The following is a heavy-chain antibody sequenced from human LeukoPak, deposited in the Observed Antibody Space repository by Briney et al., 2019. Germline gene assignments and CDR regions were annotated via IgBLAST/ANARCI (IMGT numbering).Heavy chain of an antibody. CDR2: IYYSGST. V-gene: IGHV4-59*01. CDR1: GGSISSYY. D-gene: IGHD3-22*01. Sequence: SETLSLTCTVSGGSISSYYWSWIRQPPAKGQDWIGYIYYSGSTNYNPSLKSRVTISVDTSKNQFSLKLSSVTAADTAVYYCARRDSSGYYYQDAFDIWGQGTMVTVSS. CDR3: ARRDSSGYYYQDAFDI. J-gene: IGHJ3*02.